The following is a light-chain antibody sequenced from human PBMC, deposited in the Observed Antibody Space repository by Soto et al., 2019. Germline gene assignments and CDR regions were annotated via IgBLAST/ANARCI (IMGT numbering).Light chain of an antibody. CDR2: AVS. Sequence: QSAMTQADSVSGSPGQSITISCPGTSRGVGGYDDVSWYQRHPDKASNLIVFAVSKRPSGVSYRFSGSKSGNTASLTISGLKAEDEADYFCSSSSISTAYLFGTGTKVTVL. J-gene: IGLJ1*01. CDR3: SSSSISTAYL. V-gene: IGLV2-14*01. CDR1: SRGVGGYDD.